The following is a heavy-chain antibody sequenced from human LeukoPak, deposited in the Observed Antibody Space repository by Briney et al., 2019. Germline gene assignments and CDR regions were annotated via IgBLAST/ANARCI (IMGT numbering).Heavy chain of an antibody. V-gene: IGHV1-46*01. D-gene: IGHD1-26*01. J-gene: IGHJ4*02. Sequence: ASVKVSCKASGYTFTGYFINWVRQAPGQGLEWMGIINPSGGSTSYAQKFQGRVTMTRDTSTSTVYMELSSLRSEDTAVYYCAREVSGSYDYWGQGTLVTVSS. CDR1: GYTFTGYF. CDR3: AREVSGSYDY. CDR2: INPSGGST.